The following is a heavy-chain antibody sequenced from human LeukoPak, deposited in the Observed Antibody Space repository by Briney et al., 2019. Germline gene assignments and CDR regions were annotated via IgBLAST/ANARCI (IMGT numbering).Heavy chain of an antibody. CDR3: AKSQRNDQQVVQRIDY. J-gene: IGHJ4*02. D-gene: IGHD2-2*01. CDR2: ISGSGDTT. V-gene: IGHV3-23*01. CDR1: GFTFSSYE. Sequence: GGSLRLSCAASGFTFSSYEMNWVRQAPGKGLEWVSSISGSGDTTYYTDSVKGRFTISRDNSKNALYLQMSSLRAEDTAVYYCAKSQRNDQQVVQRIDYWGQGTLVTVSS.